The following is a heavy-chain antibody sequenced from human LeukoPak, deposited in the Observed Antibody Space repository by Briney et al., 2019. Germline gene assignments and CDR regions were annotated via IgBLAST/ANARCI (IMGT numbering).Heavy chain of an antibody. CDR2: ITSDGSTT. CDR1: GLTFSRYW. V-gene: IGHV3-74*03. J-gene: IGHJ4*02. CDR3: VRDNYGVDY. D-gene: IGHD3-16*01. Sequence: GGSLRLSCAASGLTFSRYWMQWVRQAPGKGLVWVSHITSDGSTTTYADSVKGRFTTSRDNAKNTLYLQMSSLRAEDTAVYYCVRDNYGVDYWGQGTLVTVSS.